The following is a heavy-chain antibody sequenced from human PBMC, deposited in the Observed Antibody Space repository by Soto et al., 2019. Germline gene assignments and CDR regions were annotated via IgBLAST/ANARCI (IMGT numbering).Heavy chain of an antibody. CDR2: IKQDGSEK. J-gene: IGHJ4*02. V-gene: IGHV3-7*01. CDR1: GFTFSSYW. CDR3: ARDSRGGPIEYYFDY. D-gene: IGHD6-13*01. Sequence: GGSLRLSCAASGFTFSSYWMIWVRQAPGKGLEWVANIKQDGSEKYYVDSVKGRFTISRDNAKNSLYLQMNSLRAEDTAVYYCARDSRGGPIEYYFDYWGQGTLVTVSS.